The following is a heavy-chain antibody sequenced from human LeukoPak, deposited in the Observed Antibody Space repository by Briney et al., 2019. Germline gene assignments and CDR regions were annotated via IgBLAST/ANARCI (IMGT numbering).Heavy chain of an antibody. CDR2: INPRNGDT. V-gene: IGHV1-2*06. CDR3: ARVQWLADDIFNL. J-gene: IGHJ3*01. D-gene: IGHD6-19*01. Sequence: ASLKVSCKASGYTFTDLHLHWMRQAPGQGLEWIGRINPRNGDTYYAQRFEGRVTLATDTSISTGYMELTGLESGDTAIYYCARVQWLADDIFNLWGQGTMITVSS. CDR1: GYTFTDLH.